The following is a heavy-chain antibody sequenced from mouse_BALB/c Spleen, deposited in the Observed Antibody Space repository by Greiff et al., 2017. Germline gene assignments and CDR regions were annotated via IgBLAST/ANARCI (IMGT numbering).Heavy chain of an antibody. V-gene: IGHV5-4*02. CDR2: ISDGGSYT. J-gene: IGHJ4*01. Sequence: EVKLVESGGGLVKPGGSLKLSCAASGFTFSDYYMYWVCQTPEKRLEWVATISDGGSYTYYPDSVKGRFTISRDNAKNNLYLQMSSLKSEDTAMYYCARALNYAMDYWGQGTSVTVSS. CDR3: ARALNYAMDY. CDR1: GFTFSDYY.